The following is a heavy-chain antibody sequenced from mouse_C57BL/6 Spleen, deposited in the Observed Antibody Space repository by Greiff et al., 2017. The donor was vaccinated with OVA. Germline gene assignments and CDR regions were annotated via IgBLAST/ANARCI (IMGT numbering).Heavy chain of an antibody. V-gene: IGHV1-7*01. CDR2: INPSSGYT. CDR1: GYTFTSYW. D-gene: IGHD1-1*01. Sequence: VMLVESGAELAKPGASVKLSCKASGYTFTSYWMHWVKQRPGQGLEWIGYINPSSGYTKYNQKFKDKATLTADKSSSTAYMQLSSLTYEDSAVYYCARRITTVVAEDYAMDYWGQGTSVTVSS. CDR3: ARRITTVVAEDYAMDY. J-gene: IGHJ4*01.